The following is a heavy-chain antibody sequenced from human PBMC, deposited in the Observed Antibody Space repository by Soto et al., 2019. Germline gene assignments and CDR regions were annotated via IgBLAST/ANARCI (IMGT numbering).Heavy chain of an antibody. CDR2: INHSGST. Sequence: KASETLSLTCAVYGGSFSGYYWSWIRQPPGKGLEWIGEINHSGSTNYNPSLKSRVTISVDTSKNQFSLKLSSVTAADTAVYYCARGSRGIAAAANRLWDYWGQGTLVTVSS. J-gene: IGHJ4*02. D-gene: IGHD6-13*01. CDR3: ARGSRGIAAAANRLWDY. V-gene: IGHV4-34*01. CDR1: GGSFSGYY.